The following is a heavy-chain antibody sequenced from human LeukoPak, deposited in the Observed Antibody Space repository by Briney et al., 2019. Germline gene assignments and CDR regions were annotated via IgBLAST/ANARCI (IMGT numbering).Heavy chain of an antibody. V-gene: IGHV3-48*03. J-gene: IGHJ6*03. CDR2: ISSSGSTI. CDR1: GFTFSSYE. CDR3: AREKVGAARPVYYYYYMDV. Sequence: GGSLRLSCAASGFTFSSYEMNWVRQAPGKGLEWVSYISSSGSTIYYADSVKGRFTISRDNAKNSLYLQMNSLRAEDTAVYYCAREKVGAARPVYYYYYMDVWGKGTTVTVSS. D-gene: IGHD6-6*01.